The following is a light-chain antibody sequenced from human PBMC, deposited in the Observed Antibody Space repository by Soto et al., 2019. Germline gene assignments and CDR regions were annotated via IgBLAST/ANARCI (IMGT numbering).Light chain of an antibody. CDR2: RDN. CDR1: SSDIGSNP. Sequence: QSVLTQPPSASGTPGQRVAISCSGGSSDIGSNPVNWYLHLPGAAPKLLIYRDNQRPSGVPDRFSGSKSGTSASLTISGLQSEDEADYFCSAWGENIYGPVFGGGTKPPS. V-gene: IGLV1-44*01. J-gene: IGLJ2*01. CDR3: SAWGENIYGPV.